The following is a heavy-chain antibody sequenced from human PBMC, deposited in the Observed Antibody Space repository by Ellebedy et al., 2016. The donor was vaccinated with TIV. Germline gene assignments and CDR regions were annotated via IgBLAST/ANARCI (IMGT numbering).Heavy chain of an antibody. V-gene: IGHV3-11*01. CDR3: ARGTLYNSSPYEY. CDR1: GFTFSDYS. D-gene: IGHD2/OR15-2a*01. CDR2: ITSSGTSM. Sequence: GGSLRLSXAASGFTFSDYSMSWIRQAPGKGLQWISYITSSGTSMYYADSVRGRFAISRDNTQNSLYLEMYSLRAEDTAVYYCARGTLYNSSPYEYWGQGTLVTVSS. J-gene: IGHJ4*02.